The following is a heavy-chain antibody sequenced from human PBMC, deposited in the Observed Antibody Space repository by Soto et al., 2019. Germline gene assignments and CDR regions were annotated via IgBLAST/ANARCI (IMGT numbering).Heavy chain of an antibody. D-gene: IGHD6-19*01. CDR2: INDGGGST. CDR3: ARVGVAGGRGFDH. V-gene: IGHV3-74*01. CDR1: GFTFRNYW. J-gene: IGHJ4*02. Sequence: EVQLVESGGGLVQPGGSLRLSCAASGFTFRNYWMHWVRQAPGEGLVWVSRINDGGGSTNYADSVQGRFTISRDKAANTLYLQMNNLRAEDTDVYYGARVGVAGGRGFDHWGQGALVTVSS.